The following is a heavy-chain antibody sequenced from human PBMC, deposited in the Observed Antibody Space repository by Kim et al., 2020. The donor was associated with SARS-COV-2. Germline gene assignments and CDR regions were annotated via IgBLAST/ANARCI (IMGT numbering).Heavy chain of an antibody. Sequence: SQTLSLTCAISGDSVSSNSAAWNWIRQSPSRGLQWLGRTYYRSKWYNDYAVSVKSRITINPDTSKNQFSLQLNSVTPEDTAVYYCARVGITQGYCSGGSCYWFDPWGQGTLVTVSS. J-gene: IGHJ5*02. V-gene: IGHV6-1*01. CDR1: GDSVSSNSAA. CDR3: ARVGITQGYCSGGSCYWFDP. CDR2: TYYRSKWYN. D-gene: IGHD2-15*01.